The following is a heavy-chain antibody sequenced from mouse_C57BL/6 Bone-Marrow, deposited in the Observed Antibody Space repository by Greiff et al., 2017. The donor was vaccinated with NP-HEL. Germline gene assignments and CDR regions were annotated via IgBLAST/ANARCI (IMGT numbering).Heavy chain of an antibody. CDR1: GYTFTNYW. Sequence: VQLQQSGAELVRPGTSVKMSCKASGYTFTNYWIGWAKQRPGHGLEWIGDIYPGGGYTNYNEKVKGKATLTAAKSSSTAYMQFSSLTSEDSASYYCARGRLERWYFEVWGTGTTVTVSS. D-gene: IGHD2-4*01. J-gene: IGHJ1*03. CDR2: IYPGGGYT. CDR3: ARGRLERWYFEV. V-gene: IGHV1-63*01.